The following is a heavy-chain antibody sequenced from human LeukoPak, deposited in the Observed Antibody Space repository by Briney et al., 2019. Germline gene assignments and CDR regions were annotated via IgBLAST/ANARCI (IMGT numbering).Heavy chain of an antibody. CDR3: AKDISRPHLPIGAFHI. J-gene: IGHJ3*02. CDR2: ISWDGGST. V-gene: IGHV3-43*01. CDR1: GFTFDDYT. Sequence: PGGSLRLSCATSGFTFDDYTIHWVRQAPGKGLEWVSLISWDGGSTYYADSVKGRFTISRDNSKNSLYLQMTSLTTEDTALYYCAKDISRPHLPIGAFHIWGQGTMVTVSS. D-gene: IGHD2/OR15-2a*01.